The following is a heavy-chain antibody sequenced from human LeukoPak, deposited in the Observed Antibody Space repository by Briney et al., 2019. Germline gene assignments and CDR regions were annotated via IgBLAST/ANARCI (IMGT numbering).Heavy chain of an antibody. Sequence: ASVKVSCKASGYTFTGYYMHWVRQAPGQGLEWMGWINPNSGGTNYAQKFQGRVTMTRDTSISTAYMELSRLRSDDTAVYYCARGDYYDGSGYYSYFDYWGQGTLVTVSS. D-gene: IGHD3-22*01. J-gene: IGHJ4*02. CDR3: ARGDYYDGSGYYSYFDY. CDR1: GYTFTGYY. CDR2: INPNSGGT. V-gene: IGHV1-2*02.